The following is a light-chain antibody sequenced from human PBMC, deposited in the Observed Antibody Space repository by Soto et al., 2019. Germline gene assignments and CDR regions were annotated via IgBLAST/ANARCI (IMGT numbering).Light chain of an antibody. J-gene: IGKJ2*01. CDR1: QDINNY. CDR2: DTS. CDR3: QQCDTLPFN. V-gene: IGKV1-33*01. Sequence: DVLMTQSSSSLSASVGDRVTITCQASQDINNYLNWYQQKPGKAPKLLIYDTSNLETGVPLRFSGSGSGTEFTFTISSLRPEDIATYYCQQCDTLPFNFGQGTKLEMK.